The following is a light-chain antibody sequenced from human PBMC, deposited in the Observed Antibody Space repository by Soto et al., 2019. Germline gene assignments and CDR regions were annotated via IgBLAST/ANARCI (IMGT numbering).Light chain of an antibody. CDR2: GAS. Sequence: EIVLTQSPGTLSLSPGERATLSCRASQSVSNNYLAWYQQKPGQAPRLLIYGASNRAIGIPDRFSGSGSGTDFTLTISRLEPEDFAVYYCQQYYSWPRTFGQGTKVEIK. CDR1: QSVSNNY. J-gene: IGKJ1*01. V-gene: IGKV3-20*01. CDR3: QQYYSWPRT.